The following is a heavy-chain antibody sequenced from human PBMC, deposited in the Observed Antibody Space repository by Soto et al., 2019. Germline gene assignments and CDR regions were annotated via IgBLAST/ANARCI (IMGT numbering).Heavy chain of an antibody. V-gene: IGHV3-30*18. CDR2: ISYDGSNK. J-gene: IGHJ5*02. D-gene: IGHD6-13*01. Sequence: PGGSLRLSCAASGVPFSSYGMHWVRQAPGKGLEWVAVISYDGSNKYYADSVKGRFTISRDNSKNTLYLQMNSLRAEDTAVYYCAKDPPRIAAAAHEGDWFDPWGQGTLVTVSS. CDR3: AKDPPRIAAAAHEGDWFDP. CDR1: GVPFSSYG.